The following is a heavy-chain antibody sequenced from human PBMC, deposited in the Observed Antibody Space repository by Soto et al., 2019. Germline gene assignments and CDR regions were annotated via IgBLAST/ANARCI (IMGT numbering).Heavy chain of an antibody. CDR3: VTSAWAW. D-gene: IGHD3-10*01. V-gene: IGHV1-3*01. Sequence: GASVKLSSKASGYTFSAYAIHWVRQAPGQGLQWVGWINAGSGDTRYSPKFQGRLIITRDTSASTAYMELSSLRPNDTAMFYCVTSAWAWWGQGTLVTVS. CDR2: INAGSGDT. CDR1: GYTFSAYA. J-gene: IGHJ4*02.